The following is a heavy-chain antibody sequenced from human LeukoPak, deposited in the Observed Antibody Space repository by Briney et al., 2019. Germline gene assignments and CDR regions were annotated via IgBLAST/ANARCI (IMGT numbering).Heavy chain of an antibody. CDR3: ARVGCSGGSCYLPTTFDY. Sequence: ASVKVSCKVSGYTLTELSMHWVRQAPGQGLEWMGWINPNSGGTNYAQKFQGRVTMTRDTSISTAYMELSRLRSDDTAVYYCARVGCSGGSCYLPTTFDYWGQGTLVTVSS. CDR2: INPNSGGT. D-gene: IGHD2-15*01. CDR1: GYTLTELS. J-gene: IGHJ4*02. V-gene: IGHV1-2*02.